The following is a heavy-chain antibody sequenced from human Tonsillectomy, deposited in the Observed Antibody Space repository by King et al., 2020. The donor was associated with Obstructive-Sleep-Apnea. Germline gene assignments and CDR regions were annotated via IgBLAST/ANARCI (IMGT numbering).Heavy chain of an antibody. J-gene: IGHJ1*01. CDR2: INSDGSST. V-gene: IGHV3-74*01. D-gene: IGHD1-7*01. Sequence: VQLVESGGGLVQPGGSLRLSCAASGFTFSSYWMHWVRQGPGKGLVWVSRINSDGSSTTYADSVKGRFTISRDNAKNTLYLQMNSLRAEDTAVYYCASGDTRTSYFQHWGQGTLVTVSS. CDR3: ASGDTRTSYFQH. CDR1: GFTFSSYW.